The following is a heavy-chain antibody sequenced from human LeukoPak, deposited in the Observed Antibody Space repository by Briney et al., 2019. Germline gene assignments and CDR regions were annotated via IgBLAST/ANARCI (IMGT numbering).Heavy chain of an antibody. V-gene: IGHV1-69*02. J-gene: IGHJ4*02. Sequence: SVKVSCLASGGIFSSYTISWVRQAPAQGNEWMGRIIPILGIANYAHKFQGRVTITADKSTSTAYMELSSLRSEDTAVYDCASPRGGDIAVAGFGYWGQGTLVTVSS. CDR1: GGIFSSYT. CDR2: IIPILGIA. D-gene: IGHD6-19*01. CDR3: ASPRGGDIAVAGFGY.